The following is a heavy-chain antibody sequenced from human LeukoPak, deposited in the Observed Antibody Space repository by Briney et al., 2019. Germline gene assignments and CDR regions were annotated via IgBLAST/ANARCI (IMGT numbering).Heavy chain of an antibody. D-gene: IGHD3-22*01. CDR1: GGSISSYY. Sequence: SETLSLTCTVSGGSISSYYWSWIRQPPGKGLEWIGYIYYSGNTNYNPSLKSRVTISVDTSKNQFSLKLSSVTAADTAVYYCARDLLYYDSSGGDYWGQGTLVTVSS. CDR3: ARDLLYYDSSGGDY. CDR2: IYYSGNT. V-gene: IGHV4-59*01. J-gene: IGHJ4*02.